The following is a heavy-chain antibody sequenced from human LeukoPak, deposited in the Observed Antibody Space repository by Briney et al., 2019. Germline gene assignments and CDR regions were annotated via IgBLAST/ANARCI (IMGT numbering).Heavy chain of an antibody. D-gene: IGHD2-2*01. J-gene: IGHJ5*02. CDR3: ARHRGYCSSTSCYGKYWFDP. CDR1: GGSISSTTHY. V-gene: IGHV4-39*01. CDR2: IYYSGST. Sequence: SETLSLTCTVSGGSISSTTHYWSWIRQPPGKGLEWIGSIYYSGSTYYNPSLKSRVTISVDTSKNQFSLKLSSVTAADTAVYYCARHRGYCSSTSCYGKYWFDPWGQGTLVTVSS.